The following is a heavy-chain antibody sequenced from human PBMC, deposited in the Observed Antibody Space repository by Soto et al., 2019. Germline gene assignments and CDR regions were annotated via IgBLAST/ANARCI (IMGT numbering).Heavy chain of an antibody. Sequence: QVQLLESGPGLVKPSETLSLICTVSGGSIRGSHWWSWVRQPPGKGLGRIGEIYHSGSTNLDPSLKSRVTLSVDKSKNQFSLKLTSVTAADTAVYYCARDKATVGGYNLYDPWGQGILVTVSS. CDR2: IYHSGST. V-gene: IGHV4-4*02. D-gene: IGHD3-16*01. CDR3: ARDKATVGGYNLYDP. J-gene: IGHJ5*02. CDR1: GGSIRGSHW.